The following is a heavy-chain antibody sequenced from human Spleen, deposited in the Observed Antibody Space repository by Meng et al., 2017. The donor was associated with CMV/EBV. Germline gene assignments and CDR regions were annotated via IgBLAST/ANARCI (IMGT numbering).Heavy chain of an antibody. CDR2: IHYSGST. V-gene: IGHV4-39*07. CDR1: GGSISSSSYY. D-gene: IGHD3-22*01. CDR3: ARGDHYYRSILGY. Sequence: SETLSLTCTVSGGSISSSSYYWGWIRQPPGKGLEWIGSIHYSGSTYHNPSLKSRVTISVDTSKNQFSLKLSSVTAADTAVYYCARGDHYYRSILGYWGQGTLVTVSS. J-gene: IGHJ4*02.